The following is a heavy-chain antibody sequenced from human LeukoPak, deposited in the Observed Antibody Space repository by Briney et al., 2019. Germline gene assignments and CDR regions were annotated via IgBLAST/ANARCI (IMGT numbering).Heavy chain of an antibody. CDR2: INPNSGGT. V-gene: IGHV1-2*06. CDR3: ARVVPSGSYDAYFDY. CDR1: GYTFTGYY. J-gene: IGHJ4*02. D-gene: IGHD1-26*01. Sequence: ASVKVSCKASGYTFTGYYMHWVRQAPGQGLEWMGRINPNSGGTNYAQKFQGRVTMTRDTSISTAYMELSRLRSDDTAVYYCARVVPSGSYDAYFDYWGQGTLVTVSS.